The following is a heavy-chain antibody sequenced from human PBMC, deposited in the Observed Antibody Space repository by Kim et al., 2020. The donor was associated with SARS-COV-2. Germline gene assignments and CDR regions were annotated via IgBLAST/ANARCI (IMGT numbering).Heavy chain of an antibody. CDR1: GFTFSSYS. D-gene: IGHD3-10*01. CDR3: ARPLWFGELSLFDGMDV. J-gene: IGHJ6*02. Sequence: GGSLRLSCAASGFTFSSYSMNWVRQAPGKGLEWVSSISSSSSYIYYADSVKGRFTISRDNAKNSLYLQMNSLRAEDTAVYYCARPLWFGELSLFDGMDVWGQGTTVTVSS. V-gene: IGHV3-21*04. CDR2: ISSSSSYI.